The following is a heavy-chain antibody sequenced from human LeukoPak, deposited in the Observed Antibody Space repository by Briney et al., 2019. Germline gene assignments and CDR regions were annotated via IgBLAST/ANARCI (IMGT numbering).Heavy chain of an antibody. J-gene: IGHJ5*02. Sequence: TGGSLRLSCEASGFTFSNYGMSWVRQAPGKGLEWVSSISSSSSYIYYADSVKGRFTISRDNAKNSLYLQMNSLRAEDTAVYYCARAPQWNWNYFDWFDPWGQGTLVTVSS. D-gene: IGHD1-7*01. V-gene: IGHV3-21*01. CDR2: ISSSSSYI. CDR1: GFTFSNYG. CDR3: ARAPQWNWNYFDWFDP.